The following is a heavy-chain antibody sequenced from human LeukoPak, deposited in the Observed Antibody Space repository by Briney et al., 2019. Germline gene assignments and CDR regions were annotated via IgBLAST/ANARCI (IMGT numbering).Heavy chain of an antibody. CDR2: IDPSDSYT. Sequence: GESLKISCKGSGFSFTNYWISWVRQMPGKGLEWMGRIDPSDSYTQYSPSFQGHVTISADMSTGTVYLQWSSLKASDTAIYYCARIMTTVTKWGQGTLVTVSS. CDR3: ARIMTTVTK. V-gene: IGHV5-10-1*01. J-gene: IGHJ4*02. CDR1: GFSFTNYW. D-gene: IGHD4-17*01.